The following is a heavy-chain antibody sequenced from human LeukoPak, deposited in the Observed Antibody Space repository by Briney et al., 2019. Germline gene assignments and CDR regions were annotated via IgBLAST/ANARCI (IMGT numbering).Heavy chain of an antibody. CDR2: IRADAVTT. D-gene: IGHD5-24*01. CDR3: VKDDGWVQYAN. CDR1: EFSVGSNY. Sequence: GGSLRLSCAASEFSVGSNYMNWVRQAPGKGLEWVSGIRADAVTTYYADSVKGRFIISRDNSKNTVYLQMNSLSAEDAAVYYCVKDDGWVQYANWGQGTLVTVSS. J-gene: IGHJ4*02. V-gene: IGHV3-23*01.